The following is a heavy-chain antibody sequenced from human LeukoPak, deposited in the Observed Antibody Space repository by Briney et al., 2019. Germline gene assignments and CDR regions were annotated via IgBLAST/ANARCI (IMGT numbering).Heavy chain of an antibody. V-gene: IGHV3-21*01. D-gene: IGHD5-12*01. J-gene: IGHJ4*02. CDR3: ASGYDYIY. Sequence: GSLRLSCAASGFTFSGYTMNWVRQAPGKGLEWFSCISAVSINIYYADSVRGRFTISRDNAKNSLYLQMNSLRAEDTAVYYCASGYDYIYWGQGILVTVSS. CDR1: GFTFSGYT. CDR2: ISAVSINI.